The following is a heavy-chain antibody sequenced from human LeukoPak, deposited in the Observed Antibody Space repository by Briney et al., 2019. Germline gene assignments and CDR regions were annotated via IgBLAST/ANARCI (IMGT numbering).Heavy chain of an antibody. Sequence: HSGGSLRLSCAASGFTFSSYAMSWVRQAPGKGLEWVSAISGSGGSTYYADSVKGRFTISRDNSKNTLYLEMNSLRAEDTAVYYCTRVQRDIVVVIAIFSFDNWGQGTLVTVSS. J-gene: IGHJ4*02. CDR3: TRVQRDIVVVIAIFSFDN. CDR2: ISGSGGST. CDR1: GFTFSSYA. V-gene: IGHV3-23*01. D-gene: IGHD2-21*01.